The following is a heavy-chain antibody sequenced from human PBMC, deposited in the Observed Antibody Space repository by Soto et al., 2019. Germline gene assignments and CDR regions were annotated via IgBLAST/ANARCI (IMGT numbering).Heavy chain of an antibody. CDR3: AKVAVAGTVLDAFDI. CDR1: GRSISSYD. V-gene: IGHV4-59*12. J-gene: IGHJ3*02. D-gene: IGHD6-19*01. CDR2: IYYSGST. Sequence: SETLSLTCTVSGRSISSYDWSWIRQPPGKGLEWIGYIYYSGSTYYNPSLKSRVTMSVDTSKNQFSLKLSSVTAVDTAVYYCAKVAVAGTVLDAFDIWGQGTMVTVSS.